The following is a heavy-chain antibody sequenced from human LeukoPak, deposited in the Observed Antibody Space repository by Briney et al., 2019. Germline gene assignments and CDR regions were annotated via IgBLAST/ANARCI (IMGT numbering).Heavy chain of an antibody. CDR1: GFTLSSYD. CDR2: ISYDGSNK. J-gene: IGHJ6*02. CDR3: AKVVAATVEYYYYGMDV. Sequence: GRSLRLSCAASGFTLSSYDMHWVRQAPGKGLEWVAVISYDGSNKYYADSVKGRFTISRDNSKNTLYLQMNSLRAEDTAVYYCAKVVAATVEYYYYGMDVWGQGTTVTVSS. D-gene: IGHD2-15*01. V-gene: IGHV3-30*18.